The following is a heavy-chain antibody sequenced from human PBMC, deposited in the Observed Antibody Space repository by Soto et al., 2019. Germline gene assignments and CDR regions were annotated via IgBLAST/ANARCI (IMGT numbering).Heavy chain of an antibody. CDR2: INAGNGNT. V-gene: IGHV1-3*01. Sequence: GASVKGSCKASGDTFTTYAMHWVRQAPGQRLEWMGWINAGNGNTKYSQKFQGRVTITRDTSASTAYMELSSLRSEDTAVYYCARLLPYDSSGYVGFDYWGQGTLVTVSS. CDR3: ARLLPYDSSGYVGFDY. J-gene: IGHJ4*02. CDR1: GDTFTTYA. D-gene: IGHD3-22*01.